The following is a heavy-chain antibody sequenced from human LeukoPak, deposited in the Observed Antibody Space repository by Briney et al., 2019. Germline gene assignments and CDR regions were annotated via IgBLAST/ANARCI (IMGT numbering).Heavy chain of an antibody. Sequence: SETLSLTCTVSGGSISSSGGSYYWGWIRQPPGKGLEWIGSIYYSGSTYYDPSLKSRVTISVDTSKNQFSLKLSSVTAADTAVYYCARHLLGYCSGGSCFWFDPWGQGTLVTVSS. CDR3: ARHLLGYCSGGSCFWFDP. J-gene: IGHJ5*02. D-gene: IGHD2-15*01. V-gene: IGHV4-39*01. CDR1: GGSISSSGGSYY. CDR2: IYYSGST.